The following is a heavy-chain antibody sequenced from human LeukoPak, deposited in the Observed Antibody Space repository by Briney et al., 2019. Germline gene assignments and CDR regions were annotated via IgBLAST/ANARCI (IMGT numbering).Heavy chain of an antibody. J-gene: IGHJ6*03. CDR2: INPSGGST. D-gene: IGHD3-9*01. V-gene: IGHV1-46*01. CDR3: ARGLGGLRYFDWLPTMDYHYMDV. Sequence: ASVKVSCKASGYTFTSYYMHWVRQAPGQGLEWMGIINPSGGSTSYAQKFQGRVTMTRDTSTSTVYMELSSLRSEDTAVYYCARGLGGLRYFDWLPTMDYHYMDVWGKGTTVTISS. CDR1: GYTFTSYY.